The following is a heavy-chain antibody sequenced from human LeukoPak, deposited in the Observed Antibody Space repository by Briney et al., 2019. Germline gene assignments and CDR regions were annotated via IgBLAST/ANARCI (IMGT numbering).Heavy chain of an antibody. CDR1: GFTFSSYA. CDR3: AKGGIYCSSTSCQGTDY. D-gene: IGHD2-2*01. CDR2: ISGSGGST. V-gene: IGHV3-23*01. Sequence: GGSLRLSCAASGFTFSSYAMSWVRQAPGKGLEWVSAISGSGGSTYYADSVKGRFTISRDNSKNTLYLQMNSLRAEDTAVYYCAKGGIYCSSTSCQGTDYWGQGTLVTVSS. J-gene: IGHJ4*02.